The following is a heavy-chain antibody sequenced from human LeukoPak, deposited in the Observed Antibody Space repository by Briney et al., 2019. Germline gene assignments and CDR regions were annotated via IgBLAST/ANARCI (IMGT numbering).Heavy chain of an antibody. Sequence: GGSLRLSCAASGFTVSSNYMSWVRQAPGKGLEWVSVIYSGGSTYYADSVKGRFTISRDNSKNTLYLQMNSLRAEDTAVYYCARRSDYGDHGYYFDYWGQGTLVTVSS. D-gene: IGHD4-17*01. CDR3: ARRSDYGDHGYYFDY. CDR1: GFTVSSNY. CDR2: IYSGGST. J-gene: IGHJ4*02. V-gene: IGHV3-53*01.